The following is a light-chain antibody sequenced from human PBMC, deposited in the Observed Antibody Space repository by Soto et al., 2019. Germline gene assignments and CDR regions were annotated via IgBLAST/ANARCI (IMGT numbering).Light chain of an antibody. CDR1: QTVSSN. V-gene: IGKV3D-15*01. CDR2: GAS. J-gene: IGKJ1*01. Sequence: IVMTQSPVTLSVSPGERATLSCRAIQTVSSNLAWYQQKPGQAPRLLIYGASTRATGIPDRFTGSGSGTDFTLTISRLEPEDFAVYYCQQRSNWPPRGTFGQGTKVDIK. CDR3: QQRSNWPPRGT.